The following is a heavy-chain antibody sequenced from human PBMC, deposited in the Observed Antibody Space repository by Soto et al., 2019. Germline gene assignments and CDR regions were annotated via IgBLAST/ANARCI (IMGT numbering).Heavy chain of an antibody. J-gene: IGHJ6*03. V-gene: IGHV3-66*01. CDR2: IYSGGST. CDR3: ARDRIFARTYYYYYMDV. CDR1: GFTVSSKY. Sequence: GGSLRLSCAASGFTVSSKYMSWVRQAPGKGLEWVSVIYSGGSTYYADSVKGRFTISRDNSKNTLYLQMNSLRAEDTAVYYCARDRIFARTYYYYYMDVWGKGTTVTVSS.